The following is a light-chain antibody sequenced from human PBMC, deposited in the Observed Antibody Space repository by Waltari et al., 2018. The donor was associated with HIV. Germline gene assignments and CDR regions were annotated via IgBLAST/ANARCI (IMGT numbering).Light chain of an antibody. CDR2: QDT. V-gene: IGLV3-1*01. CDR3: QAWDSGTIV. CDR1: NLGHKY. J-gene: IGLJ3*02. Sequence: SYDLTQPPSVSVSSGQTATVTCSGVNLGHKYVSRYQQRSGQSPVLVIYQDTKRPPGIPERFFGSTSENTATPTIYETQPLDEAHYSCQAWDSGTIVFGGGTNLTVL.